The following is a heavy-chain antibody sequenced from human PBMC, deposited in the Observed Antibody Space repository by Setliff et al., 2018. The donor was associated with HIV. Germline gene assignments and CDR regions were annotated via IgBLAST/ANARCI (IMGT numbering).Heavy chain of an antibody. J-gene: IGHJ4*02. Sequence: GGSLRLSCAASGSTFDDYTMHWVRQAPGKGLEWVSLISWDGDMTYYADSVKGRFTISRDNSKNSLYLQMNSLTTEDTGLYYCAKDGWGYDYVGAYYFDYWGQGTPVTVSS. CDR1: GSTFDDYT. CDR3: AKDGWGYDYVGAYYFDY. CDR2: ISWDGDMT. V-gene: IGHV3-43*01. D-gene: IGHD5-12*01.